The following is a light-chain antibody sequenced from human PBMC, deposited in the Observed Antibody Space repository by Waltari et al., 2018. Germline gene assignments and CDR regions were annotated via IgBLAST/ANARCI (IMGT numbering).Light chain of an antibody. CDR1: RLRTAY. CDR2: GKE. J-gene: IGLJ2*01. CDR3: SSRNGRASQVV. V-gene: IGLV3-19*01. Sequence: SSGLTQDPAVSVALGQTIRITCRGERLRTAYASWYQVKTGQAPVLVMFGKEKRPSGVPDRIAGESSETTSSLIITGAQAEDEADYYCSSRNGRASQVVFAGGNKVTVL.